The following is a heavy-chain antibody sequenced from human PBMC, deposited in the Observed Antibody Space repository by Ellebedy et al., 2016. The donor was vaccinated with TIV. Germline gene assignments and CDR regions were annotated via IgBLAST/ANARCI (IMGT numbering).Heavy chain of an antibody. J-gene: IGHJ3*01. CDR3: VTDGSYGDYRSPTHAFEF. Sequence: GESLKISCAAPGFTFSSYWMSWVRQAPGKGLEWVANINQDGSEKYYVDSVKGRFTISRDNAKNSLYLKMNGLGADDTAVYYCVTDGSYGDYRSPTHAFEFWGQGTMVTVSS. CDR1: GFTFSSYW. CDR2: INQDGSEK. V-gene: IGHV3-7*01. D-gene: IGHD4-17*01.